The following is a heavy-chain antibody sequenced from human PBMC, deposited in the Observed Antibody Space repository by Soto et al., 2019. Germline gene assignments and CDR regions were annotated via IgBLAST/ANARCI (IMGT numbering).Heavy chain of an antibody. D-gene: IGHD4-17*01. CDR1: GFPFSGYG. CDR2: ISYDGSNK. J-gene: IGHJ3*02. Sequence: QVQLVESGGGVVQPGRSLRLSCAASGFPFSGYGMHWVRQAPGKGLEWVAIISYDGSNKYYVDSVRGRFTISRDNSKNTVFLQMNSLRAEDTAVYYCAKGDYGGHTHAFDIWGQGIMVTVSS. V-gene: IGHV3-30*18. CDR3: AKGDYGGHTHAFDI.